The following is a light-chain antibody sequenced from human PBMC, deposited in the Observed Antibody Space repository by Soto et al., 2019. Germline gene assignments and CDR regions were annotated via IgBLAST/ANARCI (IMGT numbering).Light chain of an antibody. CDR1: SSNIGNNA. CDR2: AND. CDR3: STWDDNLNGLV. Sequence: QSVLTQPPSVSEAPRQRGTISCSGGSSNIGNNAVNWYQQLPGEAPRLLIYANDLRPSRNSDRFSGSKSGTSASLAISGLQSEDEADYYCSTWDDNLNGLVFGGGTKLTVL. V-gene: IGLV1-36*01. J-gene: IGLJ2*01.